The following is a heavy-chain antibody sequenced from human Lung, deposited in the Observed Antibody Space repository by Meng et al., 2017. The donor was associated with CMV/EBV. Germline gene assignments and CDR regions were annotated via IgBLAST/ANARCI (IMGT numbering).Heavy chain of an antibody. CDR2: ISSDGSNK. J-gene: IGHJ1*01. Sequence: GGSLRLXCAASGFTFSNYAMHWVRQAPGKGLDWVAVISSDGSNKEYADPVKGRFTISRDNSKNTLYLHMNSLRAEDTAVYYCARDRLYYYDTSGYYYPRYFHHWGQGTXVTVSS. CDR3: ARDRLYYYDTSGYYYPRYFHH. CDR1: GFTFSNYA. V-gene: IGHV3-30*04. D-gene: IGHD3-22*01.